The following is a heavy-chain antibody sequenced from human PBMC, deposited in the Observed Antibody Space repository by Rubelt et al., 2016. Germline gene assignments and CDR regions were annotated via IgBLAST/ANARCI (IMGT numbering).Heavy chain of an antibody. CDR3: ARVTPTVTTPNLFVDY. V-gene: IGHV3-21*01. J-gene: IGHJ4*02. CDR2: ISSSSSYI. CDR1: GFTFSSYS. D-gene: IGHD4-17*01. Sequence: GGGLVKPGGSLRLSCAASGFTFSSYSMNWVRQAPGKGLEWVSSISSSSSYIYYADSVKGRFTISRDNAKNSLYLQMNSLRAEDTAVYYCARVTPTVTTPNLFVDYWGQGTLVTVSS.